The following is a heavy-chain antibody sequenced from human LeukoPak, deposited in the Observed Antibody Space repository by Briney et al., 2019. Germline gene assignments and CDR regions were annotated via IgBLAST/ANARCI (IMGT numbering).Heavy chain of an antibody. Sequence: GGSLRLSCAASGFTFSSYAMHWVRQAPGKGLEWVAVISYDGSNKYYADSVKGRFTISRDNSKNTLYLQMNSLRAEDTAVYYCARDDGITMIVVAPKGAFDYWGQGTLVTVSS. CDR2: ISYDGSNK. V-gene: IGHV3-30-3*01. CDR3: ARDDGITMIVVAPKGAFDY. J-gene: IGHJ4*02. D-gene: IGHD3-22*01. CDR1: GFTFSSYA.